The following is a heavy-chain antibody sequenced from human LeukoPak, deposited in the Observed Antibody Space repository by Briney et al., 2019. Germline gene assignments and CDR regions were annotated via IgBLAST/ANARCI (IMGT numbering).Heavy chain of an antibody. J-gene: IGHJ5*02. CDR3: ARGGPLNWFDP. CDR1: GFTFSSYE. Sequence: GGSLRLSCAASGFTFSSYEMNWVRQAPGRGLEWVSVIYSGGSTYYADSVKGRFTISRDNSKNTLYLQMNSLRAEDTAVYYCARGGPLNWFDPWGQGTLVTVSS. CDR2: IYSGGST. V-gene: IGHV3-53*01.